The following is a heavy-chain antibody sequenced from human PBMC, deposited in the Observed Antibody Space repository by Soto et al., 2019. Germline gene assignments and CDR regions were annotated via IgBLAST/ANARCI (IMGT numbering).Heavy chain of an antibody. J-gene: IGHJ6*02. CDR1: GDTFTSYT. D-gene: IGHD3-10*01. Sequence: QVQLVQSGAEVKKPRSSVKVSCKASGDTFTSYTFTWVRRAPGQGLEWMGVIVPMFGTTNYAQRFQGRVSITADEFTGTAYMELSSLRSDDTAVYCCASSLLSGSFPYYYYYYGMDVWGQGTTVIVSS. V-gene: IGHV1-69*01. CDR3: ASSLLSGSFPYYYYYYGMDV. CDR2: IVPMFGTT.